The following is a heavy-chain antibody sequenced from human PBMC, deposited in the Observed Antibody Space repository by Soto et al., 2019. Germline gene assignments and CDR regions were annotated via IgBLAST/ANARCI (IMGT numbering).Heavy chain of an antibody. CDR1: GDSINSDNYY. V-gene: IGHV4-39*01. CDR3: ARLEGLATISYYFDY. J-gene: IGHJ4*02. Sequence: QLQLQESGPGLVKPSETLSLTCSVSGDSINSDNYYWGWIRQPPGKGLEWIGSIYYRGNTYYNPSLKTRVTISLDKSKRQFSLKLNSVTAADSAVYFCARLEGLATISYYFDYWGQGTQVTVSS. CDR2: IYYRGNT. D-gene: IGHD3-9*01.